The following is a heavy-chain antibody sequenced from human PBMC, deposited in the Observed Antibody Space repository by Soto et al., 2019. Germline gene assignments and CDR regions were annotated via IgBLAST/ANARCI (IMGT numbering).Heavy chain of an antibody. CDR2: ISAYNGNT. CDR3: AREGLIAAAGYGMDV. D-gene: IGHD6-13*01. CDR1: GYTFTSYG. V-gene: IGHV1-18*01. Sequence: ASVKVSCKASGYTFTSYGISWVRQAPGQGLEWMGWISAYNGNTNYAQKLQGRVTMTTDTSTSTAYMELRGLRSDDTAVYYCAREGLIAAAGYGMDVWGQGTTVTVSS. J-gene: IGHJ6*02.